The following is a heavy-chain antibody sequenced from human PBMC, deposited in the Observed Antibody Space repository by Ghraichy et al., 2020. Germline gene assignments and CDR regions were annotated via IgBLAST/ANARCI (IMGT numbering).Heavy chain of an antibody. V-gene: IGHV1-69*13. D-gene: IGHD2/OR15-2a*01. J-gene: IGHJ4*02. Sequence: AVKVSCKASGGTFSSYAISWVRQAPGQGLEWMGGIIPIFGTANYAQKFQGRVRITADESTSTAYMELSSRRSEDTAVYYCASGARREYRRVYFDYWGQGTLVTVSS. CDR2: IIPIFGTA. CDR3: ASGARREYRRVYFDY. CDR1: GGTFSSYA.